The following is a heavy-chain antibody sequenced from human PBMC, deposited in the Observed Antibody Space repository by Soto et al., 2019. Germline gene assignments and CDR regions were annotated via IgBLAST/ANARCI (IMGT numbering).Heavy chain of an antibody. V-gene: IGHV4-61*01. J-gene: IGHJ5*02. CDR2: IYYSGST. CDR1: GGSVSSGSYY. CDR3: ARGPYCSSTSCSRHPNWFDP. Sequence: SETLSLTCTVSGGSVSSGSYYWSWIRQPPGKGLEWIGYIYYSGSTNYNPSLKSRVTISVDTSKNQFSLKLSSVTAADTAVYYCARGPYCSSTSCSRHPNWFDPWGQGTLVTVSS. D-gene: IGHD2-2*01.